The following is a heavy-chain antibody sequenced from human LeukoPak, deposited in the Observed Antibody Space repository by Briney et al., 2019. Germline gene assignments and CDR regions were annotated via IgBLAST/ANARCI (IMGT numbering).Heavy chain of an antibody. CDR1: GGSFSGYY. D-gene: IGHD3-16*01. CDR3: ASLRSVALGYYYYYMDV. V-gene: IGHV4-34*01. CDR2: INHSGST. Sequence: PSETLSLTCAVYGGSFSGYYWSWIRQPPGKGLEWIGEINHSGSTNYNPSLKSRVTISVDTSKNQFSLKLSSVTAADTAVYYCASLRSVALGYYYYYMDVWGKGTTVTISS. J-gene: IGHJ6*03.